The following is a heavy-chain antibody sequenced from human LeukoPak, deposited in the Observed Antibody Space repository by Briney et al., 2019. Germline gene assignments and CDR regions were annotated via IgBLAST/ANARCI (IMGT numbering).Heavy chain of an antibody. CDR1: GFIFSTYS. J-gene: IGHJ4*02. V-gene: IGHV3-21*05. D-gene: IGHD1-1*01. CDR2: ISSSSSYI. CDR3: ARDSSGNPDY. Sequence: PGGSLRLSCAASGFIFSTYSINWVRQAPGKGLEWVSHISSSSSYIYYADSVKGRFTISRDNAKNSLYLQMNSLRAEDTAVYYCARDSSGNPDYWGQGTLVTVSS.